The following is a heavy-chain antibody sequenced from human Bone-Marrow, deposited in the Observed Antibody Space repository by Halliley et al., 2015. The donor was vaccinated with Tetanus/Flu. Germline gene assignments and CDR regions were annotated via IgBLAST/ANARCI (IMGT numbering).Heavy chain of an antibody. D-gene: IGHD2-15*01. Sequence: SLRLSCAASGFTFSRYTMNWVRQAPGKGLEWVSSISPTSSHIYYADSVKGRFSISRDNAKNSLYLQINSLRAGDTAVYFCVKPILCSGTNLSDDWGQGTLVTFSS. V-gene: IGHV3-21*01. J-gene: IGHJ5*02. CDR1: GFTFSRYT. CDR2: ISPTSSHI. CDR3: VKPILCSGTNLSDD.